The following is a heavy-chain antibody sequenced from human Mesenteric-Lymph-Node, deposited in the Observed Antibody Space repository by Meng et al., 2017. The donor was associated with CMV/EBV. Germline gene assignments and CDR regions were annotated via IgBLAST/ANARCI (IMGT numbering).Heavy chain of an antibody. CDR3: AKVGVVPPSGDLDY. D-gene: IGHD3-16*01. Sequence: GESLKISCAASGFMFSDYYMSWIRQPPGKGLEWVSYISSSGESVYYADSVKGRFTISRDNSKNTLYLQMSSLRAEDTAVYYCAKVGVVPPSGDLDYWGQGTLVTVSS. V-gene: IGHV3-11*04. CDR1: GFMFSDYY. J-gene: IGHJ4*02. CDR2: ISSSGESV.